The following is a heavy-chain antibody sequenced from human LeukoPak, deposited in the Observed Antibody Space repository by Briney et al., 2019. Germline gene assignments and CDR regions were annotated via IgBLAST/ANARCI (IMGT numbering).Heavy chain of an antibody. CDR3: TEGYSEPFDC. CDR2: ISYDGNT. V-gene: IGHV4-59*03. CDR1: GGSIISYR. Sequence: KTSETLSLTCNVSGGSIISYRWNWIRQPPGKGLEWIAYISYDGNTNYNPSLKSRVTLSVDTSKNQFSLNLKSLTPADTALYYCTEGYSEPFDCWGQGTLVIVTS. J-gene: IGHJ4*02. D-gene: IGHD5-24*01.